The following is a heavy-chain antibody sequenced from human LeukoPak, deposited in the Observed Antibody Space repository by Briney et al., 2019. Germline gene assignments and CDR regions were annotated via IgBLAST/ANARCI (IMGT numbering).Heavy chain of an antibody. V-gene: IGHV1-18*01. Sequence: GASVTVSCTSSGYTFTSYGISWVRQAPGQGLEWMGWISAYNGNTNYAQKLQGRGTMTTDTSTSTDYMELRSLRSDDTAVYYCARDRGQYQLLNYFDYWGQGTLVTVSS. CDR1: GYTFTSYG. CDR2: ISAYNGNT. CDR3: ARDRGQYQLLNYFDY. J-gene: IGHJ4*02. D-gene: IGHD2-2*01.